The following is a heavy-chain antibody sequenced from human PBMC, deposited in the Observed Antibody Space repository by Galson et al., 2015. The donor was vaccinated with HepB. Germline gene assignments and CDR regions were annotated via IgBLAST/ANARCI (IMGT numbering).Heavy chain of an antibody. D-gene: IGHD1-1*01. CDR1: GFTFSRYW. CDR2: IKQDGSEK. V-gene: IGHV3-7*01. CDR3: ARDHDPADRPLWYFDL. Sequence: SLRLSCAASGFTFSRYWMYWVRQAPGKGLEWVANIKQDGSEKYYADSVKGRFTISRDNAEKSLYVEMNSLRGEDTAVYYCARDHDPADRPLWYFDLWGRGTLVTDSS. J-gene: IGHJ2*01.